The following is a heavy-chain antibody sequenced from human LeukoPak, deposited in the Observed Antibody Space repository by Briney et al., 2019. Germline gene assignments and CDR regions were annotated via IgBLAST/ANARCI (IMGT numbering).Heavy chain of an antibody. CDR1: GFTFSSYG. D-gene: IGHD6-13*01. CDR2: ISYDGSNK. CDR3: AKDPNGIAADGNY. Sequence: GGSLRLSCAASGFTFSSYGMHWVRQAPGKGLEWVAVISYDGSNKYYADSVKGRFTISRDNSKNTLYLQMNSLRAEDTAVYYCAKDPNGIAADGNYWGQGTLVTVSS. J-gene: IGHJ4*02. V-gene: IGHV3-30*18.